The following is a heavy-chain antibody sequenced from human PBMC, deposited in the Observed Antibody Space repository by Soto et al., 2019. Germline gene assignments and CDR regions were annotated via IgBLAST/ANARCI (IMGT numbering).Heavy chain of an antibody. CDR1: GGSISSGGYY. Sequence: SETLSLTCTVSGGSISSGGYYWSWIRQHPGKDLEWIGYIYCSGSTYYNPSLKSRVTISVDTSKNQFSLKLSSVTAADTAVYYCARGAVVVTAFGDAFDIWGKGKMVT. CDR2: IYCSGST. CDR3: ARGAVVVTAFGDAFDI. V-gene: IGHV4-31*03. D-gene: IGHD3-22*01. J-gene: IGHJ3*02.